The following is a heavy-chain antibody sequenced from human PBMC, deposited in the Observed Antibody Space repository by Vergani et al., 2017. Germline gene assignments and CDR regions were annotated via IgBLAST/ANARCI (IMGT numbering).Heavy chain of an antibody. V-gene: IGHV3-23*01. D-gene: IGHD2/OR15-2a*01. J-gene: IGHJ4*01. CDR2: ISGSGGTT. Sequence: EVQLLESGGDLVQPGGSLRLPCAASGFTFSTYAINWVRQAPGKGVEWVSAISGSGGTTTYADSVKGRFTIPRDNSRNTLYLQMNSLRTADTAVDFCAKVGEERALVHYFHDYWGHGTVVTVAS. CDR1: GFTFSTYA. CDR3: AKVGEERALVHYFHDY.